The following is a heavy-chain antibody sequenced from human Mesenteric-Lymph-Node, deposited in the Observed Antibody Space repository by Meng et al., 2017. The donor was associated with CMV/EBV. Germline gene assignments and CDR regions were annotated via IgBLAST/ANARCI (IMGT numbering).Heavy chain of an antibody. CDR2: ISSSGSTI. J-gene: IGHJ6*02. Sequence: GESLKISCAASGFTFSSYEMNWVRQAPGKGLEWVSYISSSGSTIYYADSVKGRFTISRDNAKNSLYLQMNSLRAEDTAVYYCARDLREITMVRGVIWGYYYYGMDVWGQGTTVTVSS. CDR3: ARDLREITMVRGVIWGYYYYGMDV. CDR1: GFTFSSYE. D-gene: IGHD3-10*01. V-gene: IGHV3-48*03.